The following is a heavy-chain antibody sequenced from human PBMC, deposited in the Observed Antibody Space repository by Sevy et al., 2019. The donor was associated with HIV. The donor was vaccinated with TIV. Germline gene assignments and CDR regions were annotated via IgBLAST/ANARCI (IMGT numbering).Heavy chain of an antibody. J-gene: IGHJ4*02. CDR3: TTVTGTWDY. V-gene: IGHV3-15*01. CDR2: IKSKTDGRTT. D-gene: IGHD1-7*01. CDR1: GFTFSNAW. Sequence: GGSLRLSCAASGFTFSNAWMSWVRQAPGKGLEWVGRIKSKTDGRTTDYAAPVKGRFTISRDDSKSTLYLQMNSLKTEDTAVYYCTTVTGTWDYWGQGTLVTVSS.